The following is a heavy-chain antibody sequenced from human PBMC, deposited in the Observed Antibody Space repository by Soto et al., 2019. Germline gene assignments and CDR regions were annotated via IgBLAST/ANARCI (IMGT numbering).Heavy chain of an antibody. CDR1: GGTFSSYA. D-gene: IGHD6-19*01. V-gene: IGHV1-69*01. CDR2: IIPIFGTA. Sequence: QVQLVQSGAEVKKPGSSVKVSCKASGGTFSSYAISWVRQAPGQGLEWMGGIIPIFGTANYAQKFQGRVTITADESTSTAYMELSSLRSEDTAVYYCARNTRTIAVAGRGGSYYGMDVWGQGTTVTVSS. J-gene: IGHJ6*02. CDR3: ARNTRTIAVAGRGGSYYGMDV.